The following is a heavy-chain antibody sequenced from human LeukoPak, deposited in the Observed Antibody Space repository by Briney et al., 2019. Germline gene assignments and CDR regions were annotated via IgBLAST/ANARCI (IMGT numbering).Heavy chain of an antibody. Sequence: GGSLRLSCAASGFTFNSYWMHWVRQAPGKGLVWVSRINSDGSSTSYADSVKGRFTISRDNAKNSLYLQMNSLRAEDTAVYYCAELGITMIGGVWGKGTTVTISS. CDR1: GFTFNSYW. D-gene: IGHD3-10*02. V-gene: IGHV3-74*01. CDR2: INSDGSST. CDR3: AELGITMIGGV. J-gene: IGHJ6*04.